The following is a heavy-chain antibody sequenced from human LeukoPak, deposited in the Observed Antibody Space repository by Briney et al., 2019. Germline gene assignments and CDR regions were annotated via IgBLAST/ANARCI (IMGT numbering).Heavy chain of an antibody. CDR3: AKYDSSGYYSALFDY. Sequence: GGSLRLSCAASGFTFSSYAMSWVRQAPGKGLEWVSAISGSGGSTYYADSVKGRFTISRDNSKNTLYLQMNGLRAEDTAVYYCAKYDSSGYYSALFDYWGQGTLVTVSS. V-gene: IGHV3-23*01. CDR2: ISGSGGST. CDR1: GFTFSSYA. D-gene: IGHD3-22*01. J-gene: IGHJ4*02.